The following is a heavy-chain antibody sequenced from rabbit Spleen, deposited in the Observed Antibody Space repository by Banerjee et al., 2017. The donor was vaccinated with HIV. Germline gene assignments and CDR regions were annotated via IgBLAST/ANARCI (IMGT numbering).Heavy chain of an antibody. CDR1: GFSFSNKAV. D-gene: IGHD1-1*01. CDR3: ARDTSSSFSSYGMDL. CDR2: INTATGKD. J-gene: IGHJ3*01. Sequence: QQQLVESGGGLVKPGSSLTLTCKASGFSFSNKAVICWVRQAPGKGLEWIACINTATGKDVYASWAKGRFTISTTSSTTVTLQMTSLTAADTATYFCARDTSSSFSSYGMDLWGQGTLVTVS. V-gene: IGHV1S45*01.